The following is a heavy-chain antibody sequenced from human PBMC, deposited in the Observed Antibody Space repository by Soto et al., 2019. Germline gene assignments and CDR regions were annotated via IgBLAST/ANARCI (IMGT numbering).Heavy chain of an antibody. V-gene: IGHV4-31*03. J-gene: IGHJ6*03. CDR1: GGSISSGGYY. CDR2: IYYSGST. CDR3: ARVKGGVVVAATFYYYMDV. D-gene: IGHD2-15*01. Sequence: SETLSLTCTVSGGSISSGGYYWSWIRQHPGKGLEWIGYIYYSGSTYYNPSLKSRVTISVDTSKNQFSLKLSSVTAADTAVYYCARVKGGVVVAATFYYYMDVWGKGTTVTVSS.